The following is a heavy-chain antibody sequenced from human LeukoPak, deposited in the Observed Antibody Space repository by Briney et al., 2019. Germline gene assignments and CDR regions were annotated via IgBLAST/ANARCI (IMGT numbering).Heavy chain of an antibody. V-gene: IGHV3-33*01. J-gene: IGHJ4*02. D-gene: IGHD3-22*01. CDR2: IWYDGTNK. Sequence: GGSLGLSCVASGFTFSSYGMHWVRQAPGKGLEWVAVIWYDGTNKYYADSVKGRFTISRDSPKNTLHLQMNSLRAEDTAVYYCARAAYDNSGYLTLWGQGTLVTVSS. CDR1: GFTFSSYG. CDR3: ARAAYDNSGYLTL.